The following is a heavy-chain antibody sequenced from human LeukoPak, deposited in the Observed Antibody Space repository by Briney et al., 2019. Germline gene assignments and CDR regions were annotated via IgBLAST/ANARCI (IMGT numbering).Heavy chain of an antibody. CDR2: ISYDGNNK. CDR3: ARGETDY. V-gene: IGHV3-30*03. CDR1: GFTFSSYG. D-gene: IGHD5-24*01. Sequence: GWSLRLSCAASGFTFSSYGMHWVRQAPGKGLEWMAVISYDGNNKYYADSVKGRFTISRDNSKNTLYLQIDSLRAEDTAVYYCARGETDYWGQGTLVTVSS. J-gene: IGHJ4*02.